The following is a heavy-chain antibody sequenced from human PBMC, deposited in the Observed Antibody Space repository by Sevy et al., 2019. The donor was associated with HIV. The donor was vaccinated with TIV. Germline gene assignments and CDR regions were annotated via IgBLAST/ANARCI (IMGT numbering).Heavy chain of an antibody. CDR1: DGSFSGYY. V-gene: IGHV4-34*01. Sequence: SETLSLTCAVHDGSFSGYYWNWIRHLPGKGLEWIGEINESGITYYNPSHKSRVTISVDTSKKQFSLKLNSVTAVESAVYFCARSPPVVVVPGAPSWFDPWGQGTLVTVSS. CDR2: INESGIT. D-gene: IGHD2-2*01. CDR3: ARSPPVVVVPGAPSWFDP. J-gene: IGHJ5*02.